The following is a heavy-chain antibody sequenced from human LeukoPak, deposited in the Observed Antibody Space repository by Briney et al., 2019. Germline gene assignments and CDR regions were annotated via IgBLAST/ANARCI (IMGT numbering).Heavy chain of an antibody. J-gene: IGHJ4*02. CDR3: ASWGAGGNL. V-gene: IGHV3-7*01. CDR1: GFTLSTYW. CDR2: INSDGSGK. D-gene: IGHD4-23*01. Sequence: GGSLRLSCEASGFTLSTYWMNWVRQVPGKGLDWVGNINSDGSGKRYVDSVKGLFTIARENTDKSPSLQMTSLGADTTAVYYCASWGAGGNLWGQGTLVTVSS.